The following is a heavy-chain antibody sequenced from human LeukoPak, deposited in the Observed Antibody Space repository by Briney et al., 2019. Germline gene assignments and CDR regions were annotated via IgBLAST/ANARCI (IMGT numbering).Heavy chain of an antibody. D-gene: IGHD3-9*01. V-gene: IGHV3-9*01. CDR3: AKDMIPVYDILTGLFDY. Sequence: GGSLRLSCAASGFTFDDYAMHWVRHAPGKGLEWVSGISWNSGSIGYADSVKGRFTISRDNDKNSLYLQMNSLRAEDTALYYCAKDMIPVYDILTGLFDYWGQGTLVTVSS. J-gene: IGHJ4*02. CDR1: GFTFDDYA. CDR2: ISWNSGSI.